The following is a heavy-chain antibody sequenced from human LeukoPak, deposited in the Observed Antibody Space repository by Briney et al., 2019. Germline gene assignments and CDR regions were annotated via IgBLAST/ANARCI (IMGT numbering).Heavy chain of an antibody. CDR3: ARGGYCSSTSCFSWFDP. V-gene: IGHV1-69*13. Sequence: SVKVSCKASGGTFSSYAISWVGQAPGQGLEWMGGIIPIFGTANYAQKFQGRVTITADESTSTAYMELSSLRSEDTAVYYCARGGYCSSTSCFSWFDPWGQGTLVTVSS. D-gene: IGHD2-2*01. CDR1: GGTFSSYA. CDR2: IIPIFGTA. J-gene: IGHJ5*02.